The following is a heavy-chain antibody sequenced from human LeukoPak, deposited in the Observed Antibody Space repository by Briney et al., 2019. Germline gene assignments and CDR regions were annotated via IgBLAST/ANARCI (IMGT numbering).Heavy chain of an antibody. J-gene: IGHJ4*02. Sequence: SQTLSLTCAISGDSVSSNSAAWNWIRQSPSRGFEWLGRTYYRSKWYNDYALSVKSRITINPDTSKSQFSLQLNSVTPEDTAVYYCAKGPPYYDFWSGYYTGIAQIDYWSQGTLVTVSS. V-gene: IGHV6-1*01. CDR1: GDSVSSNSAA. CDR3: AKGPPYYDFWSGYYTGIAQIDY. D-gene: IGHD3-3*01. CDR2: TYYRSKWYN.